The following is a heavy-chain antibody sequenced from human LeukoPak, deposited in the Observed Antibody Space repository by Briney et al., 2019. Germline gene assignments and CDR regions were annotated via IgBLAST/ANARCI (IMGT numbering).Heavy chain of an antibody. Sequence: GGSLRLSCAASGFTVSRNYMSWVRQAPGKGLEWVSVIYSADSAYYADSVRGRFTISRDNSKNTLYLQMNSLRADDTAVYYCARVQDRYYSGSGFDYWGQGTLVTVSS. CDR2: IYSADSA. V-gene: IGHV3-53*01. CDR1: GFTVSRNY. J-gene: IGHJ4*02. D-gene: IGHD3-10*01. CDR3: ARVQDRYYSGSGFDY.